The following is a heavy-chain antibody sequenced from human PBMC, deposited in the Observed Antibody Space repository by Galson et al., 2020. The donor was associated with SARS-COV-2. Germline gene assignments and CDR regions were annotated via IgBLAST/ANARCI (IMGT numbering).Heavy chain of an antibody. CDR2: ISSSSYI. V-gene: IGHV3-21*01. Sequence: GGSLRLSCAASGFTYSSYSMNGVRQAPGKGLGWVSSISSSSYIYYADSVKGRFTISRDNAKNSLYLQMNSRRAEDTAVYYCASLYYYDYWGQGTLVTVSS. J-gene: IGHJ4*02. CDR1: GFTYSSYS. D-gene: IGHD2-15*01. CDR3: ASLYYYDY.